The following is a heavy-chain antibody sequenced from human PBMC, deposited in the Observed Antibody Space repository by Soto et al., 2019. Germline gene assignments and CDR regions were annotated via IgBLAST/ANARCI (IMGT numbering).Heavy chain of an antibody. CDR3: ARDVLAAAGPSSYYFDY. J-gene: IGHJ4*02. V-gene: IGHV4-30-4*01. CDR2: IYYSGST. CDR1: GGSISSGDYY. Sequence: KTSETLSLTCTVSGGSISSGDYYWSWIRQPPGMGLEWIGYIYYSGSTYYNPSLKSRVTISVDTSKNQFSLKLSSVTAADTAVYYCARDVLAAAGPSSYYFDYWGQGTLVTVSS. D-gene: IGHD6-13*01.